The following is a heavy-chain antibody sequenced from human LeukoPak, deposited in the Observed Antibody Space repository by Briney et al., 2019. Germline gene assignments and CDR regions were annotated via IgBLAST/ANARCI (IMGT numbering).Heavy chain of an antibody. Sequence: GGSLRLSCAASGFTFSSYSMNWVRQAPGKGLEWVSYISSSSSTIYYADSVKGRFTISRDNARNSLYLQMNSLRAEDTAVYYCARDWGVDSSGYYYYYGMDVWGQGTTVTVSS. CDR1: GFTFSSYS. CDR2: ISSSSSTI. CDR3: ARDWGVDSSGYYYYYGMDV. D-gene: IGHD3-22*01. J-gene: IGHJ6*02. V-gene: IGHV3-48*04.